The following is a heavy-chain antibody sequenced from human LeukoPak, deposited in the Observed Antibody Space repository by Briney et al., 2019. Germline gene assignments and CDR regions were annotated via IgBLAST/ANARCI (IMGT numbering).Heavy chain of an antibody. CDR2: MNPNSGNT. D-gene: IGHD3-3*01. J-gene: IGHJ4*02. Sequence: GASVKVSCKASGYTFTSYDINWVRQATGQGLEWMGWMNPNSGNTGYAQKFQGRVTITRNTSISTAYMELSSLRSEDTAVYYCARGGRFWSGYHRYFDYWGQGTLVTVSS. CDR1: GYTFTSYD. CDR3: ARGGRFWSGYHRYFDY. V-gene: IGHV1-8*03.